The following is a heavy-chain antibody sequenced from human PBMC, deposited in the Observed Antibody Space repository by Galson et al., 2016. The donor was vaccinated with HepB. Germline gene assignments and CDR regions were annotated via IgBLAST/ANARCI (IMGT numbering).Heavy chain of an antibody. CDR2: IYYSGTT. J-gene: IGHJ4*02. CDR1: GGSIGSGAYY. D-gene: IGHD1-26*01. V-gene: IGHV4-39*01. CDR3: ARLAKSGTYVTPNFDY. Sequence: LSLTCTVSGGSIGSGAYYWGWIRQPPGRGLEWIGSIYYSGTTYYNPSLQSRVTISVDTSKNQFSLKLRSVTAADTAVYYCARLAKSGTYVTPNFDYWGQGTLVTVSS.